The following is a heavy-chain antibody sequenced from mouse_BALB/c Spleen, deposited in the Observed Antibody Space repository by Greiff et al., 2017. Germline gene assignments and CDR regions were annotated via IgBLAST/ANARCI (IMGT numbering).Heavy chain of an antibody. V-gene: IGHV5-6-4*01. CDR2: ISSGGSYT. CDR1: GFTFSSYT. D-gene: IGHD2-1*01. CDR3: TRDYGNPPWFAD. J-gene: IGHJ3*01. Sequence: EVQRVESGGGLVKPGGSLKLSCAASGFTFSSYTMSWVRQTPEKRLEWVATISSGGSYTYYPDSVKGRFTISRDNAKNTLYLQMSSLKSEDTAMYYCTRDYGNPPWFADWGEGTLVTVSA.